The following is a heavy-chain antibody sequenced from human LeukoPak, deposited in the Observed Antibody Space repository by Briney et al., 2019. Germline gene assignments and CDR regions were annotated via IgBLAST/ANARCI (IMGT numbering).Heavy chain of an antibody. CDR1: GYTFTSYD. Sequence: ASVKVSCKASGYTFTSYDINWVRQATGQGLEWMGWMNPNSGNTGYAQKFQGRVTITRNTSISTAYMELSSLRSEDTAVYYCARGTKGYYDFWSGSGRPYYFDYWGQGTLVTVSS. CDR2: MNPNSGNT. D-gene: IGHD3-3*01. CDR3: ARGTKGYYDFWSGSGRPYYFDY. J-gene: IGHJ4*02. V-gene: IGHV1-8*03.